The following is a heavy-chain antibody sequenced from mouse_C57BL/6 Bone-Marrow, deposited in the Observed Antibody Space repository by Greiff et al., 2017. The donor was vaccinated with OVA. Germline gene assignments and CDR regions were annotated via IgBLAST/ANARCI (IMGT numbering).Heavy chain of an antibody. J-gene: IGHJ4*01. V-gene: IGHV5-17*01. Sequence: EVQVVESGEGLVKPGGSLKLSCAASGFTFSDYGMHWVRQPPEKGLEWVAYISSGSSTIYYADTVKGRFTISRDNAKNTLFLQMTRLRSDDAAMYYCARSLKKDYGSSYDAMDYWGQGTSVTVSS. D-gene: IGHD1-1*01. CDR3: ARSLKKDYGSSYDAMDY. CDR2: ISSGSSTI. CDR1: GFTFSDYG.